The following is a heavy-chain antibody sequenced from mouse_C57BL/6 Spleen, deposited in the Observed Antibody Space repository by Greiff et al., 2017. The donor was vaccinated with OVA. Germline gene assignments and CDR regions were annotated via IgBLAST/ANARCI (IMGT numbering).Heavy chain of an antibody. CDR1: GFTFSDYY. CDR3: ARDQGLGRGFAY. Sequence: EVQGVESGGGLVKPGGSLKLSCAASGFTFSDYYMAWVRQVPEKGLEWVANINYDGSSTYYLDSLKSRFIISRDNAKNILYLQMSSLKSEDTATYYCARDQGLGRGFAYWGQGTLVTVSA. D-gene: IGHD4-1*01. CDR2: INYDGSST. V-gene: IGHV5-16*01. J-gene: IGHJ3*01.